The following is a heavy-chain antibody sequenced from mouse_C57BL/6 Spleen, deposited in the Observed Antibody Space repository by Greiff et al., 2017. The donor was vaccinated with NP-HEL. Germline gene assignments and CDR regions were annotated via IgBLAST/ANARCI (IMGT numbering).Heavy chain of an antibody. D-gene: IGHD3-2*02. V-gene: IGHV5-4*01. CDR1: GFTFSSYA. Sequence: EVKVVESGGGLVKPGGSLKLSCAASGFTFSSYAMSWVRQTPEKRLEWVATISDGGSYTYYPDNVKGRFTISRDNAKNNLYLQMSHLKSEDTAMYYCARESSGYDYWGQGTTLTVSS. CDR3: ARESSGYDY. J-gene: IGHJ2*01. CDR2: ISDGGSYT.